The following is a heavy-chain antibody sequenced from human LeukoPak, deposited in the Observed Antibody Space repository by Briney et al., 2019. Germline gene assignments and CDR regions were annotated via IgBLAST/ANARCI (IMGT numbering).Heavy chain of an antibody. CDR3: AGGSVLRHFNY. V-gene: IGHV4-39*01. J-gene: IGHJ4*02. CDR2: IYYSGST. CDR1: GGSISSSSYY. Sequence: PSETLSLTCIVSGGSISSSSYYWGWIRQPPGKGLEWIGSIYYSGSTYYNPSLKSRVTISVDTSKNQFSLKLSSVTAADTAVYYCAGGSVLRHFNYWGQGTLVTVSS. D-gene: IGHD3-3*01.